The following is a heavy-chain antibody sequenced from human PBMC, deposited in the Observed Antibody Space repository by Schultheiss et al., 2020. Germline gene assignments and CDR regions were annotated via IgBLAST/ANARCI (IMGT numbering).Heavy chain of an antibody. V-gene: IGHV1-18*01. J-gene: IGHJ4*02. Sequence: ASVKVSCKASGYTFTSYDINWVRQATGQGLEWMGWMNPNSGGTNYAQKLQGRVTMTTDTSTSTAYMELRSLRSDDTAVYYCARDSYHPSLFDYWGQGTLVTVSS. CDR2: MNPNSGGT. CDR3: ARDSYHPSLFDY. D-gene: IGHD1-26*01. CDR1: GYTFTSYD.